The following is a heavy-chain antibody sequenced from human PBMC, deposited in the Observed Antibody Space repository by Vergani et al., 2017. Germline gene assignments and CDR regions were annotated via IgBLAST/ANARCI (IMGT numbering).Heavy chain of an antibody. CDR2: ISSSSSYI. J-gene: IGHJ6*03. CDR3: ARTPGYCSSTSCYYMDA. CDR1: GFTFSGYS. Sequence: EVQLVESGGGLVKPGGSLRLSCAASGFTFSGYSMNWVRQAPGKGLEWVSSISSSSSYIYYADSVKGRFTISRDNAKNSLYLQMNSLRAEDTAVYYCARTPGYCSSTSCYYMDAWGKGTTVTVSS. V-gene: IGHV3-21*01. D-gene: IGHD2-2*03.